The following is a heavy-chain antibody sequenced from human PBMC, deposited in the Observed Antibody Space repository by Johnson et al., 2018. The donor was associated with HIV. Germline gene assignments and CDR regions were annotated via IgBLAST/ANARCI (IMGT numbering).Heavy chain of an antibody. V-gene: IGHV3-9*01. CDR2: ISWNSGSI. CDR3: ARDGNYYGLSGAFDI. D-gene: IGHD3-10*01. CDR1: GFTFSSYA. Sequence: VQLVESGGGLVQPGGSLRLSCAASGFTFSSYAMHWVRQAPGKGLEWVSGISWNSGSIGYADSVKGRFTISRDNAKNSLYLQMNSLRAEDTAVYYCARDGNYYGLSGAFDIWGQGTMVTVSS. J-gene: IGHJ3*02.